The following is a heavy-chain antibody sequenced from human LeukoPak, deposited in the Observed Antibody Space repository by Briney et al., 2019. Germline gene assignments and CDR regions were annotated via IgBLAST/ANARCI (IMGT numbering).Heavy chain of an antibody. Sequence: GGSLRLSCVASGFTFSNYGMSWVRQAPGKWLEWVSSLSNSGIGIYYADSVKGRFTISRDNAKNSLYLQMNSLRAEDTAVYYCARVARLSSSWFVGFDYWGQGTLVTVSS. D-gene: IGHD6-13*01. V-gene: IGHV3-21*01. CDR2: LSNSGIGI. CDR1: GFTFSNYG. CDR3: ARVARLSSSWFVGFDY. J-gene: IGHJ4*02.